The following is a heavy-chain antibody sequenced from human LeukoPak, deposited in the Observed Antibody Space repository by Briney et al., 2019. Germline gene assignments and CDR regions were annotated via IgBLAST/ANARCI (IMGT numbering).Heavy chain of an antibody. V-gene: IGHV3-30-3*01. CDR2: VSYDGTNK. CDR1: GFSFTNHA. J-gene: IGHJ6*03. CDR3: ARVYSYGSYYYYYMDV. Sequence: PGGSLRLSCAASGFSFTNHAMRWVRQAPGKGLEWMALVSYDGTNKFYTDSVMGRFTVSRDNSKNMLYLQMNSLRAEDTAVYYCARVYSYGSYYYYYMDVWGKGTTVTVSS. D-gene: IGHD5-18*01.